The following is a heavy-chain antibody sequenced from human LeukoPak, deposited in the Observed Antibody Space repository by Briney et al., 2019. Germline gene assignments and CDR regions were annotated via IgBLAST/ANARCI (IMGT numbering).Heavy chain of an antibody. CDR2: IYYSGST. CDR3: ARGDRNRTYWYFDL. Sequence: SETLPLTCTDAGGSIISHYWSWIRQPPGKDLEWIGYIYYSGSTNYNPCLNSRVTISVDTSKNQFSLKLSSVTAADTAVYYCARGDRNRTYWYFDLWGRATLVTVSS. D-gene: IGHD1-14*01. CDR1: GGSIISHY. J-gene: IGHJ2*01. V-gene: IGHV4-59*08.